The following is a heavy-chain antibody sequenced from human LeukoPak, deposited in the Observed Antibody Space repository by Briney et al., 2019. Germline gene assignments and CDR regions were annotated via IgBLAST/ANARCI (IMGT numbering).Heavy chain of an antibody. CDR3: ARRPLKQTNWGWYYYYGMDV. Sequence: KAGGSLRLSCAASGFTVSNNYMNWVRQAPGKGLEWVSSISSSSSYIYYADSVKGRFTISRDNAKNSLYLQMNSLRAEDTAVYYCARRPLKQTNWGWYYYYGMDVWGQGTTVTVSS. D-gene: IGHD7-27*01. CDR1: GFTVSNNY. CDR2: ISSSSSYI. J-gene: IGHJ6*02. V-gene: IGHV3-21*01.